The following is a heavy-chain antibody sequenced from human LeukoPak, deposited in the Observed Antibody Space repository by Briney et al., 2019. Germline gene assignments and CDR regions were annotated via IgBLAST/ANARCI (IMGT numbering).Heavy chain of an antibody. D-gene: IGHD3-22*01. CDR3: ARVTYYYDSSGLYYFDY. Sequence: SETLSLTCAVYGGSFSGYYWSWIRQPPGKGLEWIGSIYYSGSTYYNPSLKSRVTISVDTSKNQFSLKLSSVTAADTAVYYCARVTYYYDSSGLYYFDYWGQGTLVTVSS. V-gene: IGHV4-34*01. J-gene: IGHJ4*02. CDR2: IYYSGST. CDR1: GGSFSGYY.